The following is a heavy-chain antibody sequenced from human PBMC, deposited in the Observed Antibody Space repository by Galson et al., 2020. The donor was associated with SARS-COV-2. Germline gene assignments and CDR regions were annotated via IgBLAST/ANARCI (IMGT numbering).Heavy chain of an antibody. CDR3: ATRYFDWSVQGRFDP. V-gene: IGHV4-39*01. Sequence: SETLSLTCTVSGGSISSSSYYWGWIRQPPGQGLEWIGSIYYSGSTYYNPSLKSRVTISVDTSKNQFSLKLSSVTAADTAVYYCATRYFDWSVQGRFDPWGQGTLVTVSS. CDR2: IYYSGST. D-gene: IGHD3-9*01. J-gene: IGHJ5*02. CDR1: GGSISSSSYY.